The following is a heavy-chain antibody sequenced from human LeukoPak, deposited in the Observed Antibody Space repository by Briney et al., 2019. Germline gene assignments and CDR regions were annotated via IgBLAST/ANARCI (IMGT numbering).Heavy chain of an antibody. CDR2: TYTSGST. Sequence: SQTLSLTCTVSGGSISSGTYYWSWIRRPAGKGLEWIGRTYTSGSTNYNPSLTSRVTISVDTSKNQFSLKLTSVTAADTAVYYCARDRTPETRDAFDIWGQGTMVTVSS. V-gene: IGHV4-61*02. D-gene: IGHD1-14*01. J-gene: IGHJ3*02. CDR3: ARDRTPETRDAFDI. CDR1: GGSISSGTYY.